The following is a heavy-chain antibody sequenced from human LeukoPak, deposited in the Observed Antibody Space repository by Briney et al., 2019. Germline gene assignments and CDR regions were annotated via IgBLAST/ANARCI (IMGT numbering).Heavy chain of an antibody. CDR1: GFTFSNYS. V-gene: IGHV3-21*01. CDR2: ISGSNSYI. D-gene: IGHD2-2*01. J-gene: IGHJ6*02. CDR3: ARDLPYCIGTSCYSAPPDV. Sequence: GGSLRLSCVASGFTFSNYSMNWVRQAPGKGLEWVSSISGSNSYIYYADSVRGRFTISRDNAKNSLYLQMSGLRAEDTAVYYCARDLPYCIGTSCYSAPPDVWGQGTTVTVSS.